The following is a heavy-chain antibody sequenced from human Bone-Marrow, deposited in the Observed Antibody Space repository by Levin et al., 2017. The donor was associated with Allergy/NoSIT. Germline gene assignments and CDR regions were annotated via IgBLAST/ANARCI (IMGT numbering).Heavy chain of an antibody. CDR1: GFTFSSYA. CDR2: ISYDGSNK. Sequence: WGSLRLSCAASGFTFSSYAMHWVRQAPGKGLEWVAVISYDGSNKYYADSVKGRFTISRDNSKNTLYLQMNSLRAEDTAVYYCARLGGAGTDYYYYGMDVWGQGTTVTVSS. CDR3: ARLGGAGTDYYYYGMDV. V-gene: IGHV3-30-3*01. J-gene: IGHJ6*02. D-gene: IGHD6-19*01.